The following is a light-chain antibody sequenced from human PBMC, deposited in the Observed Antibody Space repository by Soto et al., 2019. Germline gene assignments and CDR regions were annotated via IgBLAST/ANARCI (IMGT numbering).Light chain of an antibody. CDR2: AAS. CDR1: QGISTY. V-gene: IGKV1-39*01. J-gene: IGKJ1*01. CDR3: QQSYSTSWT. Sequence: DIQMTHSPSSLSASVGDRVTITCRASQGISTYLNWYQQKPGKAPKLLIYAASSLQSGVPSRFSGSGSETDFTLTISSLQPEDFATYYCQQSYSTSWTFGQGTKVDIK.